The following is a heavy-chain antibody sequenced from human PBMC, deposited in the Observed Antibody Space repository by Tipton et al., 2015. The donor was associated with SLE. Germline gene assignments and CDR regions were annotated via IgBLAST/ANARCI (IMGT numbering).Heavy chain of an antibody. D-gene: IGHD3-10*01. V-gene: IGHV4-34*01. CDR1: GGSFSGYY. J-gene: IGHJ4*02. CDR2: INHSGST. Sequence: TLSLTCAVYGGSFSGYYWSWIRQPPGKGLEWIGEINHSGSTNYNPSLKSRVTISVDTSKNQFTLKLSSVTAADTAVYYCARRGRYYGSGVGFDYWGQGTLVTVSS. CDR3: ARRGRYYGSGVGFDY.